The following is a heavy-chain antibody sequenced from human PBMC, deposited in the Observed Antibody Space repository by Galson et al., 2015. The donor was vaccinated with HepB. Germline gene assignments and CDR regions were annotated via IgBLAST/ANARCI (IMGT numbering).Heavy chain of an antibody. D-gene: IGHD4-17*01. V-gene: IGHV3-33*01. CDR3: ARDNHYGDYNWFDP. J-gene: IGHJ5*02. CDR1: GFTFSSYG. Sequence: SLRLSCAASGFTFSSYGMHWVRQAPGKGLEWVAVIWYDGSNKYYADSVKGRFTISRDNSKNTLYLQMNSLRAEDTAVYYCARDNHYGDYNWFDPWGQGTLVTVSS. CDR2: IWYDGSNK.